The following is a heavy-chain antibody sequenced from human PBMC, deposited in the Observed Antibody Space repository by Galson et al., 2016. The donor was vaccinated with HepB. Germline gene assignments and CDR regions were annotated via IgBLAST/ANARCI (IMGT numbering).Heavy chain of an antibody. CDR2: TYXXXKWXX. V-gene: IGHV6-1*01. CDR3: ARDRVIAFGGGAEYDY. CDR1: GDSVSSSSAA. J-gene: IGHJ4*02. D-gene: IGHD3-16*01. Sequence: CAISGDSVSSSSAAXXXIRXXXSRXXXWLXXTYXXXKWXXXYAXSVKXXIIINPDTSKNQVSLQLNXVTPDDTAVYFCARDRVIAFGGGAEYDYWGQGNLXTVSS.